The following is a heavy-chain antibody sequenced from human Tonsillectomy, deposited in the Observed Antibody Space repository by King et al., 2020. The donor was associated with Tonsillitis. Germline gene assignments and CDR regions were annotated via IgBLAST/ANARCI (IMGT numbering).Heavy chain of an antibody. CDR2: ISSSSSYI. CDR3: ASSGYYSNWFDP. D-gene: IGHD3-22*01. CDR1: GFTFSRYT. V-gene: IGHV3-21*01. Sequence: VQLVESGGGLVKPGGSLRLSCAASGFTFSRYTMNWVRQAPGKGLEWVSSISSSSSYIYYRDSVKGRFTISRDNAKNSLYLQMNSLRAEDTALYYCASSGYYSNWFDPWGQGTLVTVSS. J-gene: IGHJ5*02.